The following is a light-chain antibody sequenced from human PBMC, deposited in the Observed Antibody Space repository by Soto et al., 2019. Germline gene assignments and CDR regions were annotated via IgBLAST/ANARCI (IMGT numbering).Light chain of an antibody. J-gene: IGKJ1*01. V-gene: IGKV2-30*01. CDR3: MQGTHWPPT. CDR1: QSIVYSDGIAY. Sequence: DVVMTQSPLSLPVTLGQPASISCRSSQSIVYSDGIAYLSWFQQRPGQSPRRLIYKASNRDSGVPDRFSGSGSGTDFTLQIDRVEAEDFGIYYCMQGTHWPPTFGRGTRVELK. CDR2: KAS.